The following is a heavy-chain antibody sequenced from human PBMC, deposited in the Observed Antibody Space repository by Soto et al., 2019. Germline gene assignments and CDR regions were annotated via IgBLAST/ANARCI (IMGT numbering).Heavy chain of an antibody. CDR3: ARGRTVLRYFDWLPLDR. D-gene: IGHD3-9*01. Sequence: QVQLVQSGAEVKKPGASVKVSCKASGYTFTSYYMHWVRQAPGQGLEWMGIINPSGGSTSYAQKFQGRVTMTRDTSTSTVYMELSSLRSEDTAVYYCARGRTVLRYFDWLPLDRWGQGTLVTVSS. CDR1: GYTFTSYY. V-gene: IGHV1-46*03. CDR2: INPSGGST. J-gene: IGHJ5*02.